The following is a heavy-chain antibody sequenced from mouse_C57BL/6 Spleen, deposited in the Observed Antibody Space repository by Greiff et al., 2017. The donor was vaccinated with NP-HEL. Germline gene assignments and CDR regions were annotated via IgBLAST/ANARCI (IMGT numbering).Heavy chain of an antibody. CDR3: ARDREIYDGYPYWYFDV. CDR2: INYYVSRT. J-gene: IGHJ1*03. D-gene: IGHD2-3*01. Sequence: EVKLMESEGGLVQPGSSMKLSCTASGFTFSDYYMAWVRQVPEKGLEWVANINYYVSRTYSLDSLKSRFIISKDNAKKILYLQMSSLKSEDTATYYCARDREIYDGYPYWYFDVWGTGTTVTVSS. CDR1: GFTFSDYY. V-gene: IGHV5-16*01.